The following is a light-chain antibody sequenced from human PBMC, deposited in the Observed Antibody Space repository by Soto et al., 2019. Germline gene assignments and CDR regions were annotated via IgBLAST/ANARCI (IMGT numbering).Light chain of an antibody. J-gene: IGKJ5*01. V-gene: IGKV3-20*01. CDR3: QQYGGFPIT. Sequence: EIVLTQSAGTLSLYPGERATLSCRASQSVTSDYLAWYQQKPGQAPRLLIYGASSRATGIPDRFSGGGSGTDFTLTISRLEPGDFAVYFCQQYGGFPITFGQRTLLEVK. CDR2: GAS. CDR1: QSVTSDY.